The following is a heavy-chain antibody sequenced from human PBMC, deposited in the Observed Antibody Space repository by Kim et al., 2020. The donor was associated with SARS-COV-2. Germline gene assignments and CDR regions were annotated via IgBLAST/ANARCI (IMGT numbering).Heavy chain of an antibody. CDR1: GGSFSGYY. Sequence: SETLSLTCAVYGGSFSGYYWSWIRQPPGKGLEWIGEINHSGSTNYNPSLKSRVTISVDTSKNQFSLKLSSVTAADTAVYYCASERQRAHCSSTSCYRYYYYGMDVWGQGTTVTVSS. V-gene: IGHV4-34*01. J-gene: IGHJ6*02. D-gene: IGHD2-2*01. CDR3: ASERQRAHCSSTSCYRYYYYGMDV. CDR2: INHSGST.